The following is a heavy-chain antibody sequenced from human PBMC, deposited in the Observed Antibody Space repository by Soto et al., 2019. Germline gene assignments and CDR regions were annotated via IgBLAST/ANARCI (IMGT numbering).Heavy chain of an antibody. V-gene: IGHV1-69*06. Sequence: SVKISCKASGGTFSSYAISWVREAPGQGLEWMGGIIPIFGTANYAQKFQGRVTITADKSTSTAYMELSSLRSEDTAVYYCARGRTPRDYGDYFDYWGQGTLVTVSS. J-gene: IGHJ4*02. CDR3: ARGRTPRDYGDYFDY. CDR2: IIPIFGTA. CDR1: GGTFSSYA. D-gene: IGHD4-17*01.